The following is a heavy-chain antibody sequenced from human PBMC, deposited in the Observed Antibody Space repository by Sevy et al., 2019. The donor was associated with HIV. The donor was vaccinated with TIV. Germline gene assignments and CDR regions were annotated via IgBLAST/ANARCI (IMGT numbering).Heavy chain of an antibody. V-gene: IGHV1-18*01. Sequence: ASLKVSCKASGYPFSSYGISWVRQAPGQGLEWMGWISADSGNSNYAQNLQGRVTMTTDTSTSTAYMELRSLRFDDTAVYYCARDLGGYGGNSMDYWGQGTLVTVSS. D-gene: IGHD2-21*02. CDR2: ISADSGNS. CDR3: ARDLGGYGGNSMDY. CDR1: GYPFSSYG. J-gene: IGHJ4*02.